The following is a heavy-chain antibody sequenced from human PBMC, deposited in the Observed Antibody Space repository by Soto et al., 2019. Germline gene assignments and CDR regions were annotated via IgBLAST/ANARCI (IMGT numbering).Heavy chain of an antibody. Sequence: SETLSLTCTVSGGSITSYYWSWIRQPPGKGLEWIGYIHYSGSTNYNPSLKSQVTISVDTSKIRFSLKLSSVTAAATAVYYCARGHYDFWSGYFATIDYWGQGTLVTVSS. CDR3: ARGHYDFWSGYFATIDY. D-gene: IGHD3-3*01. J-gene: IGHJ4*02. CDR2: IHYSGST. CDR1: GGSITSYY. V-gene: IGHV4-59*08.